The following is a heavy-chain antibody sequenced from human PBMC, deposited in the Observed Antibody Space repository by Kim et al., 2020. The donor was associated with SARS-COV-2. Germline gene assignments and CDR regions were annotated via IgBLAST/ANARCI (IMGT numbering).Heavy chain of an antibody. J-gene: IGHJ4*02. CDR3: ARGERGYSYGHDLDY. Sequence: SETLSLTCAVSGGSISSSNWWSWVRQPPGKGLEWIGEIYHSGSTNYNPSLKSRVTISVDKSKNQFSLKLSSVTAADTAVYYCARGERGYSYGHDLDYWGQGTLVTVSS. CDR2: IYHSGST. CDR1: GGSISSSNW. V-gene: IGHV4-4*02. D-gene: IGHD5-18*01.